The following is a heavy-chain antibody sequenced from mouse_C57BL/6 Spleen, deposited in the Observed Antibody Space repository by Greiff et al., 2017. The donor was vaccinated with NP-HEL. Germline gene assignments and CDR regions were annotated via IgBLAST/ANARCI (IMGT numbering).Heavy chain of an antibody. J-gene: IGHJ1*03. D-gene: IGHD1-1*01. CDR3: ARSPFITTGFYWYFDV. CDR2: IDPSDSYT. V-gene: IGHV1-69*01. Sequence: VQLQQPGAELVMPGASVKLSCKASGYTFTSYWMHWVKQRPGQGLEWIGEIDPSDSYTNYNQKFKGKSTLTVDKSSSTAYMQLSSLTSEDSAVYYYARSPFITTGFYWYFDVWGTGTTVTVSS. CDR1: GYTFTSYW.